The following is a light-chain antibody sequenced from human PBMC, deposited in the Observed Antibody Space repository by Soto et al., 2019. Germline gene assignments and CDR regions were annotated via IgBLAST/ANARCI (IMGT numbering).Light chain of an antibody. Sequence: DIQMTQSPSSLSASVGDRVTITCRASQTISRYLKWYQQKPGKAPNLLIYGASSLHTGVPSRFSGSGHGTDFTLSLSSLQLEDVASYYCQQSYSTFGGGTKVEIK. CDR2: GAS. V-gene: IGKV1-39*01. CDR3: QQSYST. CDR1: QTISRY. J-gene: IGKJ4*01.